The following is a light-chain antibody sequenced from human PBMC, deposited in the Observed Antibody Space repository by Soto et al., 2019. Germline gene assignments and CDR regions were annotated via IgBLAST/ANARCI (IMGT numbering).Light chain of an antibody. J-gene: IGLJ1*01. CDR3: TSYAGNNIYV. V-gene: IGLV2-8*01. CDR2: EVN. CDR1: SSDVGDYNC. Sequence: QSALTQPPSASGSPGQSVTISCTGTSSDVGDYNCVSWYQQHPGKAPKLMIYEVNKRPSGVPDRFSGSKSGNTACLTVSGLQAEDEADYYCTSYAGNNIYVFGTGTKLTVL.